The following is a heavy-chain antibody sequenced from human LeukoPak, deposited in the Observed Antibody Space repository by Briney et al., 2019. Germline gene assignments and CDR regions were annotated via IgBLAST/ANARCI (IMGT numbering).Heavy chain of an antibody. CDR3: ARVIVVVPAAYYYYYGMGV. V-gene: IGHV1-2*06. CDR2: INPNSGGT. D-gene: IGHD2-2*01. CDR1: GYTFTGYY. Sequence: ASVKVSCKASGYTFTGYYMHWVRQAPGQGLEWMGRINPNSGGTNYAQKFQGRVTMTRDTSISTAYMELSRLRSDDTAVYYCARVIVVVPAAYYYYYGMGVWGQGTTVTVSS. J-gene: IGHJ6*02.